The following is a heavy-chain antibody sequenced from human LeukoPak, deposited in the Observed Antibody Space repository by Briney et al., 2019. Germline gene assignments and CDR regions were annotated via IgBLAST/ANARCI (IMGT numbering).Heavy chain of an antibody. CDR1: GFTFSIYT. D-gene: IGHD6-13*01. V-gene: IGHV3-21*01. CDR2: ISSRDNQI. CDR3: AKSRTIAALTDY. J-gene: IGHJ4*02. Sequence: GGSLRLSCAASGFTFSIYTMNWVRQAPGKGLEWVSSISSRDNQIYYADSVKGRFTVSRDNAKNSLYLQMNSLRAEDTAVYYCAKSRTIAALTDYWGQGTLITVSS.